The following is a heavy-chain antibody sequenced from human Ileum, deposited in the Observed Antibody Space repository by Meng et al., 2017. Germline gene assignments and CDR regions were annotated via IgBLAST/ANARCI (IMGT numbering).Heavy chain of an antibody. V-gene: IGHV3-74*01. CDR1: GFTFSNYG. CDR3: ARDRPHNWFDP. J-gene: IGHJ5*02. Sequence: GGSLRLSCAASGFTFSNYGMHWVRQVPGKGLVWVSRIDNDGTSAIYADSVKGRFTTARYNTKNVLYLQMNSLRAEDTAVYYCARDRPHNWFDPWGQGTLVTVSS. CDR2: IDNDGTSA.